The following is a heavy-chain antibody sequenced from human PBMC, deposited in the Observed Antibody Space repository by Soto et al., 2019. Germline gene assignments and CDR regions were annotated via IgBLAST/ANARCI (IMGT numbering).Heavy chain of an antibody. CDR2: ISGSGGIT. V-gene: IGHV3-23*01. D-gene: IGHD3-22*01. J-gene: IGHJ4*02. CDR3: AAAKWLLLN. Sequence: EVQLLESGGGLVQPGGSLRLSCAASGFTLDSYAMSWVRQAPGKGLEWVSAISGSGGITYYADSVKGRFTISRDNTNNTLYMQMNSLRAEDTAVYYCAAAKWLLLNWGQGTLVTVSS. CDR1: GFTLDSYA.